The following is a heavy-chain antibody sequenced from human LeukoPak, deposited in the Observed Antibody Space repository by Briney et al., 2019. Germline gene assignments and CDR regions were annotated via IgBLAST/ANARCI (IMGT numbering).Heavy chain of an antibody. Sequence: GGSLRLSCAASGFIFSTYGMSWVRQAPGKGLEGVSAISGSGGSTSYADSVKGRFTISRDNSKNTLYLQMNSLRAEDTAVYYCAKGAAAGPSYFDYWGQGTLVTVSS. CDR3: AKGAAAGPSYFDY. V-gene: IGHV3-23*01. CDR1: GFIFSTYG. CDR2: ISGSGGST. D-gene: IGHD6-13*01. J-gene: IGHJ4*02.